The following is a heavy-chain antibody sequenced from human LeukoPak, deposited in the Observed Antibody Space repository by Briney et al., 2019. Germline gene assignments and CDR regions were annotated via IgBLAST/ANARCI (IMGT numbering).Heavy chain of an antibody. V-gene: IGHV3-21*01. Sequence: PGGSLRLSCAGSGFTLSSHSMNWVRQAPGKGLEWVSSISSSSSYISYADSVKGRFTISRDNAENSLYLQMNSLRAEDTAVYYCARKVGATHFDYWGQGTLVTASS. CDR2: ISSSSSYI. CDR3: ARKVGATHFDY. CDR1: GFTLSSHS. J-gene: IGHJ4*02. D-gene: IGHD1-26*01.